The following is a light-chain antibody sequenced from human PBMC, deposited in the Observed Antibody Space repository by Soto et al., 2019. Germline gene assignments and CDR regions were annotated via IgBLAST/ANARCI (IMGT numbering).Light chain of an antibody. CDR3: QQYNNWPPYT. CDR2: DTF. CDR1: QSVSNN. J-gene: IGKJ2*01. Sequence: EIVMTQSPATLSVSPGDRATLSCRTSQSVSNNLAWYQQKPGQAPRLLIYDTFTRAAGIPARFIGSGSGTEFILTISSLQSEDSAVYYCQQYNNWPPYTFGQGTKVEIQ. V-gene: IGKV3-15*01.